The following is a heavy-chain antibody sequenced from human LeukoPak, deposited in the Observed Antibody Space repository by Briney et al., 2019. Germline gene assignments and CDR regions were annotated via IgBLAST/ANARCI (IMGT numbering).Heavy chain of an antibody. D-gene: IGHD6-13*01. CDR2: IYYSGST. V-gene: IGHV4-59*12. J-gene: IGHJ4*02. Sequence: PSETLSLTCTVSGGSISSYYWSWIRQPPGKGLEWIGYIYYSGSTNYNPSLKSRVTISVDTSKNQFSLKLSSVTAADTAVYYCAKDRSISWFFYWGQGALVTVSS. CDR1: GGSISSYY. CDR3: AKDRSISWFFY.